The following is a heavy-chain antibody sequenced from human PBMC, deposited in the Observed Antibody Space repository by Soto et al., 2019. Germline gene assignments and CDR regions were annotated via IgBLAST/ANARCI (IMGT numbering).Heavy chain of an antibody. CDR1: GFSLSTSGVG. CDR3: AHRPRSHYDFWSGYYGEGAFDI. D-gene: IGHD3-3*01. J-gene: IGHJ3*02. V-gene: IGHV2-5*01. CDR2: IYWNDDK. Sequence: QITLKESGPTLVKPTQTLTLTCTFSGFSLSTSGVGVGWIRQPPGKALEWLALIYWNDDKRYSPSLKSRLTITKDTSKNQVVLTMTNMDPVDTATYYCAHRPRSHYDFWSGYYGEGAFDIWGQGTMVTVSS.